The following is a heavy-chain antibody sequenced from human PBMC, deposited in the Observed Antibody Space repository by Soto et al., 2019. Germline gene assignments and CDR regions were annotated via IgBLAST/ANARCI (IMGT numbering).Heavy chain of an antibody. CDR3: AKRSGYPETADLDY. J-gene: IGHJ4*02. D-gene: IGHD5-12*01. Sequence: GGSLRLSCSVSRFTFSSYGMNWVRQAPGRGLEWVSSISDDGDSTYYADSVKGRFTISRDNSKNTLYLQMNSLRAEDTAVYYCAKRSGYPETADLDYWGQGTLVTVSS. V-gene: IGHV3-23*01. CDR1: RFTFSSYG. CDR2: ISDDGDST.